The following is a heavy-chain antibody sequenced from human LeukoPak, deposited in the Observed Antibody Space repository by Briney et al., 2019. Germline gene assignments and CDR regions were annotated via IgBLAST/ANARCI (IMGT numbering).Heavy chain of an antibody. D-gene: IGHD1-14*01. CDR2: INPNSGGT. J-gene: IGHJ4*02. V-gene: IGHV1-2*02. CDR1: GYTFTGYY. CDR3: ARVQPSNPFRDY. Sequence: ASVKVSCKASGYTFTGYYMHWVRQAPGQGLEWMGWINPNSGGTNYAQKFQGRVTMTRDTSISTAYMELSRLRSDDTAVYYCARVQPSNPFRDYWGQGTLVTVSS.